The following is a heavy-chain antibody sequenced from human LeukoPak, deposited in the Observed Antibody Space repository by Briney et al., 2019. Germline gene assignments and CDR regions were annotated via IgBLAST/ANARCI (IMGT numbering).Heavy chain of an antibody. CDR2: IYPGDSDI. Sequence: PGESLKISCKGSGYSFTSYWIGWVRQMPGKGPEWMVIIYPGDSDIKYSPSFEGQVTISADKSNSTAYLQWSSLKASDTATYYCARRSSSGGYYFDYWGQGTRVTVSS. J-gene: IGHJ4*02. V-gene: IGHV5-51*01. D-gene: IGHD3-16*01. CDR1: GYSFTSYW. CDR3: ARRSSSGGYYFDY.